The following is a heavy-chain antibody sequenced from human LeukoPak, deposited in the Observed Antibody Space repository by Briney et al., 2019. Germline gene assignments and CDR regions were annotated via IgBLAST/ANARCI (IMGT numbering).Heavy chain of an antibody. CDR3: ARGTRPMVRGVKKPYYFDY. D-gene: IGHD3-10*01. CDR2: MNPNSGNT. J-gene: IGHJ4*02. CDR1: GYTFTSYD. Sequence: ASVKVSCKASGYTFTSYDINWVRQATGQGLEWMGWMNPNSGNTGYAQKFQGRATMTRNTSISTAYMELSSLRSEDTAVYYCARGTRPMVRGVKKPYYFDYWGQGTLVTVSS. V-gene: IGHV1-8*01.